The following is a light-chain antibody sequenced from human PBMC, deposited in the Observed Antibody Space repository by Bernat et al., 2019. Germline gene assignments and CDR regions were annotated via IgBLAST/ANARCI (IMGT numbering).Light chain of an antibody. CDR2: RDS. V-gene: IGLV3-1*01. Sequence: SYELTQPPSVSVSPGQTASLTCSGDKLGDKYACWYQQKPGQSPVLVISRDSMWPSGIPERFSGSNSGNTATLTISGTQAIDEADYYCQAWDSTTVVFGGGTKLTVL. J-gene: IGLJ2*01. CDR1: KLGDKY. CDR3: QAWDSTTVV.